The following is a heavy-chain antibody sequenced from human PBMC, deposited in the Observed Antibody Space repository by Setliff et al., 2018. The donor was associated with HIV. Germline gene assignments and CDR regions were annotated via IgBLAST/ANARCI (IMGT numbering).Heavy chain of an antibody. V-gene: IGHV3-7*05. CDR3: AKVFVFGVDAFDI. D-gene: IGHD3-10*02. CDR1: GFTFSNYW. J-gene: IGHJ3*02. Sequence: PGGSLRLSCAASGFTFSNYWMSWVRQAPGKGLEWVADIKQDGSKAYYMDSVKGRFTISRDNPKNTLYLQMSSLRDEDTAVYYCAKVFVFGVDAFDIWGQGTMVTVSS. CDR2: IKQDGSKA.